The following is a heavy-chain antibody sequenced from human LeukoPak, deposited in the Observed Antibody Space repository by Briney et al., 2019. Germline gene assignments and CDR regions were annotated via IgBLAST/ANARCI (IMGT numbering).Heavy chain of an antibody. CDR3: ARAREWELDFDY. Sequence: PSQTLSLTCTVSGGSIGSGSYYWSWVRQPAGKGLEWIGRIYTSGSTNYNPSLKSRVTISVDTSKNQFSLKLSSVTAADTAVYYCARAREWELDFDYWGQGTLVTVSS. CDR2: IYTSGST. J-gene: IGHJ4*02. CDR1: GGSIGSGSYY. V-gene: IGHV4-61*02. D-gene: IGHD1-26*01.